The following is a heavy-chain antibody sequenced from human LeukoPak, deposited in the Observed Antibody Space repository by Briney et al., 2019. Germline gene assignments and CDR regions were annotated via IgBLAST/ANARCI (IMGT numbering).Heavy chain of an antibody. CDR1: GFSISSGGYS. J-gene: IGHJ5*02. Sequence: TLSFTCAVSGFSISSGGYSRSWTRQPPGKGVEWIGYIYHSGSTHYNPSLKSRVTISVDRSKNQFSLKLSSVTAADTAGYYCARASTFTDNWFDPWGQGTLVTVSS. V-gene: IGHV4-30-2*01. D-gene: IGHD2-2*01. CDR2: IYHSGST. CDR3: ARASTFTDNWFDP.